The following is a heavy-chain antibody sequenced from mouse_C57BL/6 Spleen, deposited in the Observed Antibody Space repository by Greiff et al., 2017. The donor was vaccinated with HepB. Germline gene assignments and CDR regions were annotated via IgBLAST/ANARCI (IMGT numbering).Heavy chain of an antibody. D-gene: IGHD2-1*01. Sequence: EVHLVESGGGLVKPGGSLKLSCAASGFTFSSYAMSWVRQTPEKRLEWVATISDGGSYTYYPDNVKGRFTISRDNAKNNLYLQMSHLKSEDTAMYYCARGGGKNYFDYWGQGTTLTVSS. CDR1: GFTFSSYA. CDR3: ARGGGKNYFDY. J-gene: IGHJ2*01. CDR2: ISDGGSYT. V-gene: IGHV5-4*01.